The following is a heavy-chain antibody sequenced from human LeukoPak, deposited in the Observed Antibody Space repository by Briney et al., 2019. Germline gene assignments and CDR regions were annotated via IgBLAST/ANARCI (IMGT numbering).Heavy chain of an antibody. CDR1: GGSISSHF. J-gene: IGHJ4*02. CDR2: INYSGST. D-gene: IGHD1/OR15-1a*01. CDR3: AGGPNNYYFDY. V-gene: IGHV4-59*11. Sequence: SETLSLTCTVSGGSISSHFWSWIRQPPGKGLEWIGYINYSGSTNYNPSLKSRVTISVDTSKNQFSLKLSSVTTADTAVYYRAGGPNNYYFDYWGQGTLVTVSS.